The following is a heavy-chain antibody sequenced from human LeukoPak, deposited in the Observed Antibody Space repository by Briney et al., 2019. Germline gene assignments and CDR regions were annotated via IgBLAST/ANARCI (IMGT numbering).Heavy chain of an antibody. CDR1: GGSFSGYY. J-gene: IGHJ4*02. Sequence: SETLSLTCAAYGGSFSGYYWSWIRQPPGKGLEGSGEINNSGSTNYNQSLKSRVTISVDTSKNPFSLKLSSVTAADTAVYYCARGKTRGYSYGRDKRFYYWGQGTPVTVSS. CDR2: INNSGST. CDR3: ARGKTRGYSYGRDKRFYY. D-gene: IGHD5-18*01. V-gene: IGHV4-34*01.